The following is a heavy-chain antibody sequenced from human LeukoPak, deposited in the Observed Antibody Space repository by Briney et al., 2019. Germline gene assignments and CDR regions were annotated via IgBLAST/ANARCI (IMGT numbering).Heavy chain of an antibody. Sequence: GGSLRLSCAASGFTFSSYGMHWVRQAPGKGLEWVAFIRYDGSNKYYADSVKGRFTISRDNSKNTLYLQMKSLRAEDTAVYYCAEGGGYEAQYYYYYLDVWGKGTTVTISS. J-gene: IGHJ6*03. V-gene: IGHV3-30*02. CDR3: AEGGGYEAQYYYYYLDV. CDR2: IRYDGSNK. CDR1: GFTFSSYG. D-gene: IGHD5-12*01.